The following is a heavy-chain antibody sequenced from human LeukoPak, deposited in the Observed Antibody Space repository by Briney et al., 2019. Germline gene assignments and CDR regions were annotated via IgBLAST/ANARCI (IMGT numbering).Heavy chain of an antibody. J-gene: IGHJ2*01. D-gene: IGHD3-3*01. CDR2: IYYSGST. Sequence: PGGSLRLSCAASGFTFSSYAMSWIRQPPGKGLEWIGSIYYSGSTDYNPSLKSRVIISVDTSKNQFSLSLISVTAADTAVYYCARDGVSALNLYSDLWGRGTLVTVSS. V-gene: IGHV4-59*01. CDR1: GFTFSSYA. CDR3: ARDGVSALNLYSDL.